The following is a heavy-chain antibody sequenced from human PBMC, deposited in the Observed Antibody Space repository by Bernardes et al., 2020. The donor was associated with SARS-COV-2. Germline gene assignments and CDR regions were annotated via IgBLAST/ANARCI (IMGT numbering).Heavy chain of an antibody. Sequence: SETLSLTCTVSGGSISSSSYYWGWIRQPPGKGLEWIGNIYYTGSTYYNPSLKSRVTISVDTSKNQFSLRLSSVTAADTAVYYCARAGASTIFGVVAHFDYWGQGTLVTVSS. CDR1: GGSISSSSYY. CDR2: IYYTGST. CDR3: ARAGASTIFGVVAHFDY. J-gene: IGHJ4*02. V-gene: IGHV4-39*01. D-gene: IGHD3-3*01.